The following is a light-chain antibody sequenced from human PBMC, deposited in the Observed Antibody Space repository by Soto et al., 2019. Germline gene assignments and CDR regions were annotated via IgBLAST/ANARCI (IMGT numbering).Light chain of an antibody. J-gene: IGKJ5*01. CDR3: QHYGSSLSIT. CDR1: QSISSSY. Sequence: EIVLTQSPGTLSLSPGERATLSCRASQSISSSYVAWYQQKPGQAPRLLIYGASSRASGFPNRFSGSGSGTDFTLTISRLEPEDFAVYYCQHYGSSLSITFGQGTRLEIK. V-gene: IGKV3-20*01. CDR2: GAS.